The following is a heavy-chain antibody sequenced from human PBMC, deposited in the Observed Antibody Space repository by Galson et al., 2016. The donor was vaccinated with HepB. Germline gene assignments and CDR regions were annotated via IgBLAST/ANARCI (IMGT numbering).Heavy chain of an antibody. CDR3: ASGGGPLGTAMVVDHFDY. CDR2: TYYRSKWYN. Sequence: CAISGDSVSSNSAAWHWIRQSPSRGLEWLGRTYYRSKWYNDYAIPVKGRITINPATSKNQFSLQLNSVTPEDTAVYYCASGGGPLGTAMVVDHFDYWGQGSLVTVSS. CDR1: GDSVSSNSAA. J-gene: IGHJ4*02. V-gene: IGHV6-1*01. D-gene: IGHD5-18*01.